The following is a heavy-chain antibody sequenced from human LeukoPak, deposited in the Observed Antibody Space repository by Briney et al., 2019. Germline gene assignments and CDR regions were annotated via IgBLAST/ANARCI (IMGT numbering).Heavy chain of an antibody. CDR2: ISWNSRSI. J-gene: IGHJ4*02. V-gene: IGHV3-9*01. Sequence: GRSLRLSCAASGFIFDDDAMHWVRQPPGKFLEWVSGISWNSRSIGYEDSVKGRFTISRDNAKNSLYLQMNSLRAEDTALYYCAKDQGRDGYNYFDYWGQGTLVTVSS. CDR3: AKDQGRDGYNYFDY. CDR1: GFIFDDDA. D-gene: IGHD5-24*01.